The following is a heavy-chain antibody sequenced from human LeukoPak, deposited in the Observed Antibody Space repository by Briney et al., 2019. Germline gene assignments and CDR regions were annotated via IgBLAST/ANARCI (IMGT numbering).Heavy chain of an antibody. Sequence: ASVKVSCKASGYIFITNAMSWVRQAPGQGLEWMGWISAYNGNTNYAQKLQGRVTMTTDTSTSTAYMELRSLRSDDTAVYYCARDFGGSYFDYWGQGTLVTVSS. D-gene: IGHD1-26*01. J-gene: IGHJ4*02. CDR2: ISAYNGNT. CDR3: ARDFGGSYFDY. V-gene: IGHV1-18*01. CDR1: GYIFITNA.